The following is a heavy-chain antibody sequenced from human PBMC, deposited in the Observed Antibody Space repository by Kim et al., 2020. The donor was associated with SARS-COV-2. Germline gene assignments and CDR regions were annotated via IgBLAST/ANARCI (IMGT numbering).Heavy chain of an antibody. CDR2: INHSGST. V-gene: IGHV4-34*01. CDR1: GGSFSGYY. D-gene: IGHD6-13*01. CDR3: ARGGVEQRLVRAGFDP. Sequence: SETLSLTCAVYGGSFSGYYWSWIRQPPGKGLEWIGEINHSGSTNYNPSLKSRVTISVDTSKNQFSLKLSSVTAADTAVYYCARGGVEQRLVRAGFDPWGQGTLVTVSS. J-gene: IGHJ5*02.